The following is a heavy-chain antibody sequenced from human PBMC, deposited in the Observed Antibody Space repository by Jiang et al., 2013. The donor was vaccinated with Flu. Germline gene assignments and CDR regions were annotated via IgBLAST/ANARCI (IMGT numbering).Heavy chain of an antibody. CDR2: ISGNNGKT. V-gene: IGHV1-18*01. CDR1: GYVFTNYG. J-gene: IGHJ4*02. Sequence: SGAEVKKPGASVKVSCKTSGYVFTNYGITWLRQAPGQGLEWMGWISGNNGKTNYAQNLQGRVTMTTDTSTNIGYMGLRSLTSDDTAIYFCARGAPYVDTAILPFWGQGTLVTVSS. D-gene: IGHD5-18*01. CDR3: ARGAPYVDTAILPF.